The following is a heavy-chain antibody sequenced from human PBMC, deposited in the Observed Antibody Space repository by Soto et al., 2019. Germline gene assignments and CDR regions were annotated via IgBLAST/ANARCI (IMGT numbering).Heavy chain of an antibody. D-gene: IGHD3-22*01. CDR3: SGGGYYRFDY. Sequence: SETLSLTCTVSGGSISSYYWSWIRQPPGKGLEWIGYIYYSGSTNYNPSLKSRVTISVDTSKNQFSLKLSSVTAADTAVYYCSGGGYYRFDYWGQGTLVTAPQ. CDR2: IYYSGST. V-gene: IGHV4-59*08. CDR1: GGSISSYY. J-gene: IGHJ4*02.